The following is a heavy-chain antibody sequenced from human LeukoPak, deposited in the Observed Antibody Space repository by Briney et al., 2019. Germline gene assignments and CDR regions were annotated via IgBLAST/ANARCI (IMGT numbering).Heavy chain of an antibody. V-gene: IGHV1-69*02. CDR1: GGTFSSYT. CDR2: VIPILGIA. D-gene: IGHD3-22*01. J-gene: IGHJ4*02. CDR3: ATNYYDSSGYYQSLGY. Sequence: SVKVSCKASGGTFSSYTISWVRQAPGQGLEWMGRVIPILGIANYAQKFQGRVTITADKSTSTAYMELSSLRSEDTAVYYCATNYYDSSGYYQSLGYWGQGTLVTVSS.